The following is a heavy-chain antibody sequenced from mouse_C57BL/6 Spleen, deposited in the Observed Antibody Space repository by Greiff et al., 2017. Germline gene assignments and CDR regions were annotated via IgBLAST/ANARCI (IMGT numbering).Heavy chain of an antibody. CDR2: IYPGDGDT. CDR3: AIYYGSPYYAMDY. J-gene: IGHJ4*01. Sequence: QVQLKQSGPELVKPGASVKISCKASGYAFSSSWMNWVKQRPGQGLEWIGRIYPGDGDTNYNGKFKGKATLTADKSSSTAYMQLSSLTSEDSAVYFCAIYYGSPYYAMDYWGQGTSVTVSS. D-gene: IGHD1-1*01. V-gene: IGHV1-82*01. CDR1: GYAFSSSW.